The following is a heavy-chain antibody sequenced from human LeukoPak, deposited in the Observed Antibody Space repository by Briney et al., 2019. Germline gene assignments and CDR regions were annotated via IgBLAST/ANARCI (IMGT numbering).Heavy chain of an antibody. J-gene: IGHJ4*02. CDR1: GFTFSSYS. D-gene: IGHD4-17*01. CDR2: ISSSSSYI. CDR3: ARVGTVTSYEDY. V-gene: IGHV3-21*01. Sequence: GGTLRLSCAASGFTFSSYSMNWIRQAPGKGLKRVSSISSSSSYIYYADSVKGRFTISRDNAKNSLYLQMNSLRAEDTAVYYCARVGTVTSYEDYWGQGTLVTVSS.